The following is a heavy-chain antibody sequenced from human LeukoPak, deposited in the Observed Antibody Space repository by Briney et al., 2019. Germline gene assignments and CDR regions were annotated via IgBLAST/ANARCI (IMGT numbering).Heavy chain of an antibody. J-gene: IGHJ4*02. V-gene: IGHV3-23*01. CDR3: VKDRSGSGTYYPDY. CDR2: VSGSGGST. Sequence: AGGSLRLSCVVSGFTFSSYAMSWVRQAPGKGLEWVSVVSGSGGSTYYADSVKGRFTISRDNSKSTLYLQMTSLRAEDTAVYYCVKDRSGSGTYYPDYWGQGTLVTVSS. D-gene: IGHD3-10*01. CDR1: GFTFSSYA.